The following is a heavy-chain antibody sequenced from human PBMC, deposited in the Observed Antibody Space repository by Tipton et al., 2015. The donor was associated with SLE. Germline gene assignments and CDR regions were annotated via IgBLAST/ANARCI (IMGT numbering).Heavy chain of an antibody. Sequence: SLRLSCAASGFSFNTYAMSWVRQAPGKGLEWVSTITGLGANTYYADSVKGRFTISRDISKATIYLQMNSLTAEDTAVYYCARYHGDGRWFDPWGQGTLVTVSS. D-gene: IGHD2-21*01. V-gene: IGHV3-23*01. J-gene: IGHJ5*02. CDR1: GFSFNTYA. CDR2: ITGLGANT. CDR3: ARYHGDGRWFDP.